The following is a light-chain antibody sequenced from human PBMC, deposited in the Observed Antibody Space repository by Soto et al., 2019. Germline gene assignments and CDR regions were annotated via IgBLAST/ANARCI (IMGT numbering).Light chain of an antibody. V-gene: IGKV3-20*01. CDR3: QQYGSSPYT. J-gene: IGKJ2*01. CDR2: GAS. CDR1: QSVSRNY. Sequence: EIVLTQSPGTLSLSPGERATLSCRASQSVSRNYLAWYQQKPGQAPRLLIYGASRRATGIPDRFSGSGSGKDFTLTISRLEPEDFAVYYCQQYGSSPYTFGQGTKLEIK.